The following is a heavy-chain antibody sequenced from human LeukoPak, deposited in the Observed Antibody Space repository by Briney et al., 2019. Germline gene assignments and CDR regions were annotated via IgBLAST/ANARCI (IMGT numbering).Heavy chain of an antibody. J-gene: IGHJ3*02. CDR3: ARDGDSSGYSAAFDI. Sequence: GGSLRLSCAASGFTFSSYEMNWVRQAPGKGLEWVSYISSSGSTIYYADSVKGRFTISRDNAKNSLYLQMNSLRAEDTAVYYCARDGDSSGYSAAFDIWGQGTMVTVSS. CDR2: ISSSGSTI. V-gene: IGHV3-48*03. CDR1: GFTFSSYE. D-gene: IGHD3-22*01.